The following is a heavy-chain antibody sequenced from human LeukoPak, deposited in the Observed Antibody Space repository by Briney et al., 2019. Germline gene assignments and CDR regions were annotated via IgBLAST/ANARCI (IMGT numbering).Heavy chain of an antibody. V-gene: IGHV3-9*01. CDR1: GFTLDDYA. J-gene: IGHJ6*03. CDR2: ISWNSGSI. CDR3: AKDSVVGATRRNYYYMDV. D-gene: IGHD1-26*01. Sequence: PGRSLTLSCAAYGFTLDDYAMHCVRHAAGDVLEWVSGISWNSGSIGYADSVKGRFTISRDNAKNSLYLQMNSLRAEDTALYYCAKDSVVGATRRNYYYMDVWGKGTTVTISS.